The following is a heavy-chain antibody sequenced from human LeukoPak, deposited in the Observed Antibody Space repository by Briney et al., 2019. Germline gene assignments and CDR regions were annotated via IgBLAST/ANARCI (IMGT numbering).Heavy chain of an antibody. Sequence: GGSLRLSCAASGFTFNDYGMSWVRQAPGKGLEWVSAISGSGGSTYYADSVKGRFTISRDNSKNTLYLQMNSLRAEDTAVYYCAKDRGIVVVPADYWGQGTLVTVSS. CDR1: GFTFNDYG. CDR3: AKDRGIVVVPADY. J-gene: IGHJ4*02. V-gene: IGHV3-23*01. D-gene: IGHD2-2*01. CDR2: ISGSGGST.